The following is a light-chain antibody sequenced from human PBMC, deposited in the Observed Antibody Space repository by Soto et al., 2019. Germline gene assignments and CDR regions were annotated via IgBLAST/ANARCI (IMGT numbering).Light chain of an antibody. J-gene: IGKJ2*01. Sequence: DIQMTQSPSALSASVGDRVTITCRASQRISRWLAWYQQKPGKAPQVLIYKASTLAGGVPSRFSGSGSGTEFTLTISSLQADDVATYYCQQYSGHSTFGQGTKLEI. CDR2: KAS. CDR1: QRISRW. V-gene: IGKV1-5*03. CDR3: QQYSGHST.